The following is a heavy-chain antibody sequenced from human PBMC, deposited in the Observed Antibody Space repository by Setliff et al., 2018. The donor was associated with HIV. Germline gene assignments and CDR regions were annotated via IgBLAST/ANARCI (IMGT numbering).Heavy chain of an antibody. J-gene: IGHJ4*02. D-gene: IGHD4-17*01. CDR1: RDSIRNGAYY. CDR3: VRDDYGYNGKGFDS. Sequence: SETLSLTCTVSRDSIRNGAYYWGWIRQPPGKGLEWIGSIYYSGSAYYNPSFKSRVTLSVDTSENQFSLRLSSVTAADTAVYFCVRDDYGYNGKGFDSWGQGTLVTVSS. CDR2: IYYSGSA. V-gene: IGHV4-39*07.